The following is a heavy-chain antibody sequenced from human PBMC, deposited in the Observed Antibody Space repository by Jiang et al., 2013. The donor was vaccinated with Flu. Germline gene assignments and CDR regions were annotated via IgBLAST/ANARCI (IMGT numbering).Heavy chain of an antibody. CDR3: AKILRFLEWLPRGMDV. Sequence: GVVQPGRSLRLSCAASGFTFSSYGMHWVRQAPGKGLEWVAVISYDGSNKYYADSVKGRFTISRDNSKNTLYLQMNSLRAEDTAVYYCAKILRFLEWLPRGMDVWGQGTTVTVSS. J-gene: IGHJ6*02. CDR1: GFTFSSYG. D-gene: IGHD3-3*01. V-gene: IGHV3-30*18. CDR2: ISYDGSNK.